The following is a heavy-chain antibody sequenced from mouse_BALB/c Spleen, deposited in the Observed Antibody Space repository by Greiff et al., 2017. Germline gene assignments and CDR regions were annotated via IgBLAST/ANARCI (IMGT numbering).Heavy chain of an antibody. V-gene: IGHV14-1*02. CDR2: IDPENGNT. Sequence: EVHLVESGAELVRPGALVKLSCKASGFNIKDYYMHWVKQRPEQGLEWIGWIDPENGNTIYDPKFQGKASITADTSSNTAYLQLSSLTSEDTAVYYCARSYYDYEGFAYWGQGTLVTVSA. CDR3: ARSYYDYEGFAY. J-gene: IGHJ3*01. D-gene: IGHD2-4*01. CDR1: GFNIKDYY.